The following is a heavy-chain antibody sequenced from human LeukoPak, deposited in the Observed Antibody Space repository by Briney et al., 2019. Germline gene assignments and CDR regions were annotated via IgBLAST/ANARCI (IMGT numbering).Heavy chain of an antibody. CDR3: AKDTNYDFWSGPFDY. V-gene: IGHV3-9*03. Sequence: GGSLRLSCAASGFTFDDYAMHWVRQAPGKGLEWVSGISWNSGSIGYADSVKGRFTMSRDNAKNSLYLQMNSLRAEDMALYYCAKDTNYDFWSGPFDYWGQGTLVTVSS. CDR2: ISWNSGSI. D-gene: IGHD3-3*01. J-gene: IGHJ4*02. CDR1: GFTFDDYA.